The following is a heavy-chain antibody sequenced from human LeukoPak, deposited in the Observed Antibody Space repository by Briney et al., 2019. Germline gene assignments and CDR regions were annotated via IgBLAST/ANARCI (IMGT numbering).Heavy chain of an antibody. CDR3: AKEGSSRWELPAYYYYCMDV. J-gene: IGHJ6*03. D-gene: IGHD1-26*01. Sequence: PGGSLRLSCAASGFTFDDYAMHWVRQAPGKGLEWVSGISWNSGSIGYADSVKGRFTISRDNAKNSLYLQMNSLRAEDMALYYCAKEGSSRWELPAYYYYCMDVWGKGTTVTVSS. CDR2: ISWNSGSI. CDR1: GFTFDDYA. V-gene: IGHV3-9*03.